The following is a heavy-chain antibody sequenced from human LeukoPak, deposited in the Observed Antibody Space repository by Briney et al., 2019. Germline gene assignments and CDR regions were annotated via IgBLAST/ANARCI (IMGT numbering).Heavy chain of an antibody. J-gene: IGHJ2*01. CDR1: GFTFSSYE. V-gene: IGHV3-9*01. CDR3: AKDTYFDL. CDR2: ISWNSGSI. Sequence: GGSLRLSCAASGFTFSSYEMNWVRQAPGKGLEWVSGISWNSGSIGYADSVKGRFTISRDNAKNSLYLQMNSLRAEDTALYYCAKDTYFDLWGRGTLVTVSS.